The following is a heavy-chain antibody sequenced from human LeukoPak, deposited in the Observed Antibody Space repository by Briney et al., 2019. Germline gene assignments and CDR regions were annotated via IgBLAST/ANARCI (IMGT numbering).Heavy chain of an antibody. CDR3: ASMVCSGGSCYEFR. CDR2: IYYSGST. Sequence: SETLSLTCTVSGGSISSYYWSWIRQPPGKGLEWIGNIYYSGSTNYNPSLKSRVTISVDTSKNQFSLKLSSVTAADTAVYYCASMVCSGGSCYEFRWGQGTLVTVSS. D-gene: IGHD2-15*01. CDR1: GGSISSYY. J-gene: IGHJ4*02. V-gene: IGHV4-59*01.